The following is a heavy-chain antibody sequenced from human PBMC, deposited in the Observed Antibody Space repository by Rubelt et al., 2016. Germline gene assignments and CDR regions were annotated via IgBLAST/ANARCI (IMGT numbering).Heavy chain of an antibody. J-gene: IGHJ1*01. D-gene: IGHD1-26*01. CDR2: ISYDGSNN. Sequence: AASGFTFSSYAMHWVRQAPGKGLEWVAVISYDGSNNYYADSVKGRFTISRDNSKNTLYLQMNSLRAEDTAVYYWAIQAAGSYYDYFQHWGQGTLVTVSS. CDR3: AIQAAGSYYDYFQH. V-gene: IGHV3-30*01. CDR1: GFTFSSYA.